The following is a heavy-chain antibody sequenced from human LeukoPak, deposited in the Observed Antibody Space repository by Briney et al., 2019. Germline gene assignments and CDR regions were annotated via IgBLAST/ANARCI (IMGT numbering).Heavy chain of an antibody. CDR1: VFTFSSYG. J-gene: IGHJ4*02. CDR2: ISYDGSNK. Sequence: SGGSLRLSCAASVFTFSSYGMHWVRQAPGKGLEWVAVISYDGSNKYYADSVKGRFTISRDNSKNTLYLQMNSLRAEDTAVYYCAKGARYCSSTSCYADYWGQGALVTVSS. V-gene: IGHV3-30*18. CDR3: AKGARYCSSTSCYADY. D-gene: IGHD2-2*01.